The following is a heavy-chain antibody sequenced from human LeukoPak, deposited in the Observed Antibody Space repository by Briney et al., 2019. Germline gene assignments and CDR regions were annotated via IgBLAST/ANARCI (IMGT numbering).Heavy chain of an antibody. Sequence: PGGSLRLSCAASGFTFDDYAMHWVRQAPGKGLEWVSGISWNSGSIGYADSVKGRFTISRDNAKNSLYLQMNSLRAEDTAVYYCAKVVTGSYNLDAFDIWGQGTMVTVSS. J-gene: IGHJ3*02. CDR1: GFTFDDYA. D-gene: IGHD1-20*01. V-gene: IGHV3-9*01. CDR3: AKVVTGSYNLDAFDI. CDR2: ISWNSGSI.